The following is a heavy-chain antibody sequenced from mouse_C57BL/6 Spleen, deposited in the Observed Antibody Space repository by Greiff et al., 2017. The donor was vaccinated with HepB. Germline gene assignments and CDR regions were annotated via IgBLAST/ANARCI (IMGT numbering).Heavy chain of an antibody. CDR1: GYAFTNYL. V-gene: IGHV1-54*01. J-gene: IGHJ2*01. CDR3: ASGGLRRDYFDY. Sequence: VKLQQSGAELVRPGTSVKVSCKASGYAFTNYLIEWVKQRPGQGLEWIGVINPGSGGTNYNEKFKGKATLTADKSSSTAYMQLSSLTSEDSAVYFCASGGLRRDYFDYWGQGTTLTVSS. D-gene: IGHD2-4*01. CDR2: INPGSGGT.